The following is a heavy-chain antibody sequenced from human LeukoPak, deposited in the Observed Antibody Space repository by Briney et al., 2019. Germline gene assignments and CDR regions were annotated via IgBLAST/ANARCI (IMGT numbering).Heavy chain of an antibody. V-gene: IGHV3-30-3*01. J-gene: IGHJ4*02. CDR1: GFTFSSYA. CDR3: ASGGVAVAGHGPHDY. CDR2: ISYDGSNK. Sequence: GRSLRLSCAASGFTFSSYAMHWVRQAPGKGLEWVAVISYDGSNKYYADSVKGRFTISRDNSKNTLYLQMNSLRAEDTAVYYCASGGVAVAGHGPHDYWGQGTLVTVSS. D-gene: IGHD6-19*01.